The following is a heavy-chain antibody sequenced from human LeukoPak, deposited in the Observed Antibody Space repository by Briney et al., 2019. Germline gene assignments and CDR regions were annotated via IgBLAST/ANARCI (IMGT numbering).Heavy chain of an antibody. J-gene: IGHJ4*02. V-gene: IGHV3-30*02. CDR3: VRLYDDYTNGHFDS. Sequence: GGSLRLSCAASGFTFSHYGMHWVRQAPGKGLEWVAFKQNDGSTTFYADSVKGRFTISRDNSKNTLFLQMNSLRTDDTAVYYCVRLYDDYTNGHFDSWGQGTLVTVSS. D-gene: IGHD4-11*01. CDR2: KQNDGSTT. CDR1: GFTFSHYG.